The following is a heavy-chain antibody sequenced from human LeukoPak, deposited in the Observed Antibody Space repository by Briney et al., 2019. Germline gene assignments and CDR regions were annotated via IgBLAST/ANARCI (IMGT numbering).Heavy chain of an antibody. CDR3: ARDPVATIPPFDY. Sequence: GGSLRLSCAASGFTFSSYSMNWVRQAPGKGLEWVSSISSSSRYIYYADSVKGRFTISRDNAKNSLYLQMNSLRAEDTAVYYCARDPVATIPPFDYWGQGTLVTVSS. D-gene: IGHD5-12*01. J-gene: IGHJ4*02. CDR1: GFTFSSYS. CDR2: ISSSSRYI. V-gene: IGHV3-21*01.